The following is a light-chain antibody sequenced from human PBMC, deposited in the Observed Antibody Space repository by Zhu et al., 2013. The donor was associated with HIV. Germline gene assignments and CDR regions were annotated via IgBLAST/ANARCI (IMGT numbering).Light chain of an antibody. V-gene: IGKV3-20*01. CDR1: QSVSSNS. Sequence: EIVLTQSPGTLSLSPGERATLSCRASQSVSSNSLAWYQQKPGQAPRLLIYGASTRATGIPDRFSGSGSGTDFTLSISRLEPEDFAVYYCQQYDRSPLTFGGGTTVEIK. CDR2: GAS. J-gene: IGKJ4*01. CDR3: QQYDRSPLT.